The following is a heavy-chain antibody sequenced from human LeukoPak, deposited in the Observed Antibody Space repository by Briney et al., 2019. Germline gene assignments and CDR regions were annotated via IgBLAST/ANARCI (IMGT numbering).Heavy chain of an antibody. Sequence: GGSLRLSCAASGFTFSSYSMNWVRQAPGKGLEWVSFIYSDNTHYSDSVKGRFKISRDNSKNTLYLQMNSLRAEDTAVYYCARRAGAYSHPYDYWGQGTLVTVSS. CDR3: ARRAGAYSHPYDY. V-gene: IGHV3-53*01. D-gene: IGHD4/OR15-4a*01. CDR1: GFTFSSYS. CDR2: IYSDNT. J-gene: IGHJ4*02.